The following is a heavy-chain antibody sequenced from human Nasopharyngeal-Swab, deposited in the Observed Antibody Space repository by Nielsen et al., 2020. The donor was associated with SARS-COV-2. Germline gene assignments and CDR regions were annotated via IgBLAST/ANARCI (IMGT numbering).Heavy chain of an antibody. D-gene: IGHD4/OR15-4a*01. CDR2: INPSGGST. V-gene: IGHV1-46*01. CDR1: GYSFISYY. Sequence: ASVKVSCKASGYSFISYYMHWVRQAPGQGLEWMGIINPSGGSTSYAQKFQGRVTMTRDTSTSTVYMEMSSLRYEDTAVYYCARDQHGVLSPAFDIWGQGTMVTVSS. CDR3: ARDQHGVLSPAFDI. J-gene: IGHJ3*02.